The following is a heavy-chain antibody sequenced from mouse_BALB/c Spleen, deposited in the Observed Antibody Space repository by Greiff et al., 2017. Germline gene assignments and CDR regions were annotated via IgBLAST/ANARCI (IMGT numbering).Heavy chain of an antibody. J-gene: IGHJ3*01. CDR3: ASKTSWFAY. V-gene: IGHV1-80*01. CDR2: IYPGDGDT. Sequence: VQLKESGAELVRPGSSVKISCKASGYAFSSYWMNWVKQRPGQGLEWIGQIYPGDGDTNYNGKFKGKATLTADKSSSTAYMQLSSLTSEDSAVYFCASKTSWFAYWGQGTLVTVSA. CDR1: GYAFSSYW.